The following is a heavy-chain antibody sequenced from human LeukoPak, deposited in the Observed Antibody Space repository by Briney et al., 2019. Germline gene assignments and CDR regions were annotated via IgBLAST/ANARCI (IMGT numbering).Heavy chain of an antibody. CDR1: GGSISSYY. V-gene: IGHV4-4*07. CDR3: AREGTSGGLNWLDP. D-gene: IGHD3-10*01. CDR2: IYTSGRT. Sequence: PSETLSLTCTVSGGSISSYYWSWIRQPAGKGLEWIGRIYTSGRTNYNPSLKSRVTMSVDTSKNQFSLRLSSVNAADTAVYFCAREGTSGGLNWLDPWGQGTLVTVSS. J-gene: IGHJ5*02.